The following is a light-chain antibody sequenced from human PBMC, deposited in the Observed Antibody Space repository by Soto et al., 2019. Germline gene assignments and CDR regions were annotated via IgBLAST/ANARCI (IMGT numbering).Light chain of an antibody. CDR3: QQYLISPYT. Sequence: DIQMTQSPSSLSASVGDRVTIACRASQGIGYSLAWFQQKPGKAPTSLIYGASSLQSGVPSKFSGSGSGTDFTLTISSLQPEDFATYYCQQYLISPYTFGQGTKLEIK. CDR1: QGIGYS. CDR2: GAS. V-gene: IGKV1-16*02. J-gene: IGKJ2*01.